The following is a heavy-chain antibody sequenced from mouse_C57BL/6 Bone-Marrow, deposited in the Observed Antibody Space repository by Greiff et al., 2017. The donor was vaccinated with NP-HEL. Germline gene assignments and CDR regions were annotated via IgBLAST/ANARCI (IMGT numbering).Heavy chain of an antibody. CDR2: IDPENGDT. D-gene: IGHD2-2*01. J-gene: IGHJ2*01. CDR1: GFNIKDDY. Sequence: EVQLQQSGAELVRPGASVKLSCTASGFNIKDDYMHWVKQRPEQGLEWIGWIDPENGDTEYASKFQGKATITAETSSNTAYLQLSSLTSEDTAIYYCTRLRFEFWGQGTTLTVSS. V-gene: IGHV14-4*01. CDR3: TRLRFEF.